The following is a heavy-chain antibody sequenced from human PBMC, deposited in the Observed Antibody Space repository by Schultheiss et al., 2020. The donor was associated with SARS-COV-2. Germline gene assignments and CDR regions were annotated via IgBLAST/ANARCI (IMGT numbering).Heavy chain of an antibody. D-gene: IGHD3-10*01. J-gene: IGHJ6*03. CDR2: IYYSGST. V-gene: IGHV4-59*01. CDR3: GGGGSGDYYYYYMDV. CDR1: GGSISSYY. Sequence: SETLSLTCTVSGGSISSYYWSWIRQPPGKGLEWIGYIYYSGSTNYNPSLKSRVTISVDTSKNQFSLKLSSVTAADTAVYYCGGGGSGDYYYYYMDVWGKGTTVTVSS.